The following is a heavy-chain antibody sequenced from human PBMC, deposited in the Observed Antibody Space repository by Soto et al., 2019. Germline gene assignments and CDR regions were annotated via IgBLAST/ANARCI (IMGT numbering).Heavy chain of an antibody. J-gene: IGHJ3*02. Sequence: EVQLVESGGGVVWPGGSLRLSCAASGFTFDDYAMSWVRQAPGKGLEWVSDINWNGGSTAYADSVKGRFTIARDNAQNSLSLPMNSLRAADTALSDCARDVYGDSDAFDIWGQGTMVTVSS. CDR3: ARDVYGDSDAFDI. V-gene: IGHV3-20*01. CDR2: INWNGGST. D-gene: IGHD4-17*01. CDR1: GFTFDDYA.